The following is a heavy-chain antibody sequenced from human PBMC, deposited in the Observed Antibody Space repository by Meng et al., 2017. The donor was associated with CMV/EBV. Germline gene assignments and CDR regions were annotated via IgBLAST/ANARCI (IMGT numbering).Heavy chain of an antibody. Sequence: ASVKVSCKASGYTFTGYYMHWVRQAPGQGLEWMGWINPNSGGTNYAQKFQGRVTMTRDTSISTAYMELSRLRSDDTAVYYCARGDLKYSGSYSTDYWGQGTLVTVSS. V-gene: IGHV1-2*02. J-gene: IGHJ4*02. CDR3: ARGDLKYSGSYSTDY. D-gene: IGHD1-26*01. CDR2: INPNSGGT. CDR1: GYTFTGYY.